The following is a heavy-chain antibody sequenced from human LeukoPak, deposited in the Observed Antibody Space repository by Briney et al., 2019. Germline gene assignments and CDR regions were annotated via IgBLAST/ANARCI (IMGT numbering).Heavy chain of an antibody. Sequence: SETLSLTCAASGDSFIGYFWTWIRQAPGKGLEWIGDINHSGRTNYNPSLQRRVSISVDTSKNQFSLNVTSVTGADTAVYYCARTSGFFDSSGFYQQDPYYFQYWGQGVLVTVSS. CDR3: ARTSGFFDSSGFYQQDPYYFQY. D-gene: IGHD3-22*01. CDR2: INHSGRT. J-gene: IGHJ4*02. CDR1: GDSFIGYF. V-gene: IGHV4-34*01.